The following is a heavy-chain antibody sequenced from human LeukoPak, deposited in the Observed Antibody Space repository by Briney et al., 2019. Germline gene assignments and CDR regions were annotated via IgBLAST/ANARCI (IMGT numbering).Heavy chain of an antibody. CDR3: ARHFNYDILTGYSQGWFDP. Sequence: SETLSLTCTVSGGSISSYYWSWIRQLPGKGLEWIGYIYYSGSTNYNPSLKSRVTISVDTSKNQFSLKLSSVTAADTAVYYCARHFNYDILTGYSQGWFDPWGQGTLVTVSS. D-gene: IGHD3-9*01. J-gene: IGHJ5*02. CDR1: GGSISSYY. V-gene: IGHV4-59*08. CDR2: IYYSGST.